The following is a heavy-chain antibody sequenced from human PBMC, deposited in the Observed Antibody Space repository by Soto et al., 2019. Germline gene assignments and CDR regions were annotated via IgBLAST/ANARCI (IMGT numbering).Heavy chain of an antibody. V-gene: IGHV5-51*01. D-gene: IGHD2-15*01. CDR1: GYIFIDYC. CDR2: VYPRDSDT. J-gene: IGHJ4*02. CDR3: ARPPLPGYSIHFNS. Sequence: PGESLKISCNASGYIFIDYCIGLVLQMPGKGLEWMGIVYPRDSDTRYSPSFQGQVTISADRSTGTAFLQWRSLKASDTALYYCARPPLPGYSIHFNSWGQGTLVTVSS.